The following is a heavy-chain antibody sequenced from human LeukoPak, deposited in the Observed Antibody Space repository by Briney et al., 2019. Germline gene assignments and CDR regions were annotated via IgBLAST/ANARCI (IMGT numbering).Heavy chain of an antibody. D-gene: IGHD5-12*01. CDR2: ISSSSSTI. CDR1: GFTFSSYS. J-gene: IGHJ5*02. Sequence: GGSLRLSCAASGFTFSSYSMIWVRQAPGKGLEWVSYISSSSSTIYYADSVQGRFTISRDNSKNTLYLQMNSLRAEDTAVYYCARVRGYGTFDPWGQGALVTVSS. CDR3: ARVRGYGTFDP. V-gene: IGHV3-48*01.